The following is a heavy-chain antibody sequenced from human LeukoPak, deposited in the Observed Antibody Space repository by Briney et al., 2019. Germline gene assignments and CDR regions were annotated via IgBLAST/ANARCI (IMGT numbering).Heavy chain of an antibody. CDR2: INHSGST. CDR3: ARLRGYSYGYGAAPDL. D-gene: IGHD5-18*01. J-gene: IGHJ2*01. CDR1: GGSFSGYY. Sequence: PSETLSLTCAVYGGSFSGYYWSWLRQPPGKGLEWIGEINHSGSTNYNPSLKSRVTTSVDTSKNQFSLKLSSVTAADTAVYYCARLRGYSYGYGAAPDLWGRGTLVTVSS. V-gene: IGHV4-34*01.